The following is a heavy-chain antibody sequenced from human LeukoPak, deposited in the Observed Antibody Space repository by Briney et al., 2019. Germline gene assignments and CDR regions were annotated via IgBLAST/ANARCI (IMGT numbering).Heavy chain of an antibody. V-gene: IGHV1-2*02. Sequence: GASVKVSCKASGYTFTGYYMHWVRQAPGQGLEWMGWINPNSGGTNYAQKFQGRVAMTRDTSISTAYMELSRLRSDDTAVYYCARDRGSIVVVTATFRDPNWFDPWGQGTLVTVFS. J-gene: IGHJ5*02. CDR1: GYTFTGYY. CDR2: INPNSGGT. D-gene: IGHD2-21*02. CDR3: ARDRGSIVVVTATFRDPNWFDP.